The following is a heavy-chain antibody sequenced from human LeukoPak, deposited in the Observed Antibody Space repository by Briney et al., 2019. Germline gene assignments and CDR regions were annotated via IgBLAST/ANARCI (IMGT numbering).Heavy chain of an antibody. CDR2: IIPILGIA. J-gene: IGHJ3*02. CDR3: ARPPLRRYSSGWHDAFDI. V-gene: IGHV1-69*04. D-gene: IGHD6-19*01. CDR1: GGTFSSYA. Sequence: ASVKVSCKASGGTFSSYAISWVRQAPGQGLEWMGRIIPILGIANYAQKFQGRVTITADKSTSTAYMELSSLRSEVTAVYYCARPPLRRYSSGWHDAFDIWGQGTMVTVSS.